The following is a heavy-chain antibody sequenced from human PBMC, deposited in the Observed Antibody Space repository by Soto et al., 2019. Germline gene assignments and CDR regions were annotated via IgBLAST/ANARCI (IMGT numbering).Heavy chain of an antibody. CDR1: GGTFSSYA. CDR2: IIPIFGTA. J-gene: IGHJ4*02. CDR3: AREGYSSFYPR. D-gene: IGHD6-13*01. V-gene: IGHV1-69*06. Sequence: RASVKVSCKASGGTFSSYAISWVRQAPGQGLGWMGGIIPIFGTANYAQKFQGRVTITADKSTSTAYMELSSLRSEDTAVYYCAREGYSSFYPRWGQGTLVTVSS.